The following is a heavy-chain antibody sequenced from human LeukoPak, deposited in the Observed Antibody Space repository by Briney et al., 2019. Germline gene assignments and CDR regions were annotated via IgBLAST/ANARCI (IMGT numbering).Heavy chain of an antibody. CDR3: AKPTRGGGGSFLIDH. Sequence: PGRSLRLSFATSGFTFSDYAMHLVRQAPGKGLEWVAVIWYDASDKYYGDSVKGRFTISRDNSKNTLYLEMDSLRVEDTAVYFCAKPTRGGGGSFLIDHWGQGTLVTVSS. CDR2: IWYDASDK. D-gene: IGHD1-26*01. J-gene: IGHJ4*02. CDR1: GFTFSDYA. V-gene: IGHV3-33*06.